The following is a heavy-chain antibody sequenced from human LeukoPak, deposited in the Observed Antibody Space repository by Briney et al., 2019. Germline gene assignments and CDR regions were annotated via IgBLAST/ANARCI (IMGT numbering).Heavy chain of an antibody. J-gene: IGHJ4*02. CDR3: TPVGY. Sequence: PGGTLTLSCAAYGFTFSNYWMHWVRQVPGKGLVWVSRINSDGSITTYADSVKGRFTISRDNAKNTLYLQMNSLRAEDTAVYYCTPVGYWGQGTLVTVSS. CDR1: GFTFSNYW. CDR2: INSDGSIT. V-gene: IGHV3-74*01. D-gene: IGHD1-26*01.